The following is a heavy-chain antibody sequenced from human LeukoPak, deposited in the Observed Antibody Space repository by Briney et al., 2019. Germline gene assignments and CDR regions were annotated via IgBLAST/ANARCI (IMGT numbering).Heavy chain of an antibody. CDR2: IYVTGST. Sequence: PSETLSLTCTVSGGSISSNYWSWIRQSPGKGLEWIGYIYVTGSTRYNPYLQSRVTISVDTSRNQFFLKMSSVTAADTAVYYCARHIGGGIEDMDVWGKGTKVTVSS. V-gene: IGHV4-59*08. D-gene: IGHD3-16*02. CDR1: GGSISSNY. CDR3: ARHIGGGIEDMDV. J-gene: IGHJ6*03.